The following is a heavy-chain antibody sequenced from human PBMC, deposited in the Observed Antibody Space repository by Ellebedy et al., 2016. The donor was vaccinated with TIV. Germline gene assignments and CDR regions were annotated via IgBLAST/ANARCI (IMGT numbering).Heavy chain of an antibody. CDR3: PRDRDGYIGQIDY. Sequence: GESLKISCVASGFTFSDYYMSWIRQAPGKGLEWVSYISSSGSTIYYADSVKGRFTISRDNAKNSLYLQMNSLRTEDTAVYYCPRDRDGYIGQIDYWGQGTLVTVSS. D-gene: IGHD5-24*01. CDR1: GFTFSDYY. J-gene: IGHJ4*02. V-gene: IGHV3-11*01. CDR2: ISSSGSTI.